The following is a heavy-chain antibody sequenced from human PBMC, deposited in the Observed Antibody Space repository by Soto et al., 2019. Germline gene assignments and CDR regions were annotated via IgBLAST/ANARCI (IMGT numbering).Heavy chain of an antibody. CDR1: GFTLSSYS. J-gene: IGHJ5*01. CDR3: GRGRAVPPPAPNLDS. Sequence: HPGGSLRLSCAASGFTLSSYSMNWVRQAPGKGLEWVSYISSSSSTIYHADSVKGRFTISRDNAMNSLYLQMNSLRAEDTALYYRGRGRAVPPPAPNLDSGGKEPRVTFPS. V-gene: IGHV3-48*01. D-gene: IGHD1-1*01. CDR2: ISSSSSTI.